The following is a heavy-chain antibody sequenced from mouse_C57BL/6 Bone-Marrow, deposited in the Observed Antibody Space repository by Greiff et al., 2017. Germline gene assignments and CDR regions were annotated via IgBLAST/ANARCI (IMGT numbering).Heavy chain of an antibody. D-gene: IGHD2-3*01. J-gene: IGHJ4*01. V-gene: IGHV1-72*01. CDR2: IDPNSGGT. CDR1: GYTFTSYW. Sequence: QVHVKQPGAELVKPGASVKLSCKASGYTFTSYWMHWVKQRPGRGLEWIGRIDPNSGGTKYNEKFKSKATLTVDKPSSTAYMQLSSLTSEDSAVYYCAKGRWLPPYAMDYWGQGTSVTVSS. CDR3: AKGRWLPPYAMDY.